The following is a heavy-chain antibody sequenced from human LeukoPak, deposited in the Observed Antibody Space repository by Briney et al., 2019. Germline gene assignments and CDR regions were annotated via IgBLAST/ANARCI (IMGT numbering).Heavy chain of an antibody. D-gene: IGHD1-1*01. Sequence: GRSLRLSCAASGFTFSSYDMHWVRQAPGKGLEWVADIWNDGSNKYYADSVKGRFTISRDNSKNTLYLQMNSLRAEDTAVYYWAKDEKVPRYYFYSCGQGNLVTVSS. V-gene: IGHV3-33*06. CDR3: AKDEKVPRYYFYS. CDR2: IWNDGSNK. J-gene: IGHJ4*02. CDR1: GFTFSSYD.